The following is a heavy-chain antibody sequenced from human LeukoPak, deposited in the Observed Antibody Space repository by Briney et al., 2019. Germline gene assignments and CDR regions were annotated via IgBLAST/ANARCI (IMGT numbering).Heavy chain of an antibody. CDR3: AREYFYNSSGYRALRY. J-gene: IGHJ4*02. CDR2: IKEDGSEK. Sequence: GGPLRLSCAASGFTFSDFWMTWVRQAPGKGLEWVANIKEDGSEKYYVDSVKGRFIISRDNAKNSLYLQMNSLRAEDTAVYYCAREYFYNSSGYRALRYWGQGTLVTVSS. V-gene: IGHV3-7*01. CDR1: GFTFSDFW. D-gene: IGHD3-22*01.